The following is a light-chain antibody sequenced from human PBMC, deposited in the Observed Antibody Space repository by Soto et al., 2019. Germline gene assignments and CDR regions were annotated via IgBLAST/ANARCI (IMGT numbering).Light chain of an antibody. CDR1: QSVSSN. CDR2: GAS. V-gene: IGKV3-15*01. J-gene: IGKJ2*01. Sequence: EIVMTQSPATLSVSPGERATLSCRASQSVSSNLAWYQQKPGQAPRLLIYGASTRAPGIPARFSGSGSGTEFTLTISSLQSEDCAVYYCQQYNNWPPYTVGQGTKLEIK. CDR3: QQYNNWPPYT.